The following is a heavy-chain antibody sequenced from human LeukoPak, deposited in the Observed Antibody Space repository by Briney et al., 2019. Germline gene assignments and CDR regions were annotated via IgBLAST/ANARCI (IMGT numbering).Heavy chain of an antibody. D-gene: IGHD5-12*01. CDR3: ARDRYSGYDILV. CDR1: GGSFSGYY. V-gene: IGHV4-34*01. CDR2: INHSGST. J-gene: IGHJ4*02. Sequence: SETLSLTCAVYGGSFSGYYWSWIRQPPGKGLEWIGEINHSGSTNYNPSLKSRVTISVDTSKNQFSLKLSSVTAADTAVYYCARDRYSGYDILVWGQGTLVTVSS.